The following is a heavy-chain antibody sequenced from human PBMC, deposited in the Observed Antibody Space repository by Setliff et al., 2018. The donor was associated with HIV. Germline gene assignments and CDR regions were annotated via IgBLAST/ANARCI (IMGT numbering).Heavy chain of an antibody. CDR1: GYTFTSYG. J-gene: IGHJ3*02. CDR2: ISAYNGNT. D-gene: IGHD2-15*01. V-gene: IGHV1-18*01. CDR3: ARDIVVVVAAPDAFDI. Sequence: ASVKVSCKASGYTFTSYGISWVRQAPGQGLEWMGWISAYNGNTNYAQKLQGRVTMTTDTSTSTAHMELRSLRSDDTAVYYCARDIVVVVAAPDAFDIWGQGTMVTVSS.